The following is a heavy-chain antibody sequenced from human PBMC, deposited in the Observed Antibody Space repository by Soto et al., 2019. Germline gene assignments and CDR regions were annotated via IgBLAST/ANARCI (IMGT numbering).Heavy chain of an antibody. CDR2: IKPNSGGT. Sequence: ASVKVSCKASGYTFTGYYMHWVRQAAGQGLEWMGWIKPNSGGTNYAQKLQGWVTMTRDTSISTAYMELRRLRSDDTAGYYSARERYCSSTSCPGGYYYYGMDVWGQGTTVTVSS. V-gene: IGHV1-2*04. J-gene: IGHJ6*02. D-gene: IGHD2-2*01. CDR3: ARERYCSSTSCPGGYYYYGMDV. CDR1: GYTFTGYY.